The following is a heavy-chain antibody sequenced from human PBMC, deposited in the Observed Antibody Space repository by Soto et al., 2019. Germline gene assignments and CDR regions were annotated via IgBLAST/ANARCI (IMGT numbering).Heavy chain of an antibody. CDR3: ARSTSSSYGMYF. V-gene: IGHV1-46*01. CDR2: INPSGCST. Sequence: QVQLVQSGAEVKKPGASVKVSCKASGYTFTSYYMHWVRLAHGQGIEWMGIINPSGCSTSYAQKYQGIVTMTRDTSTSTVYMELCSQRSEDTAVYYCARSTSSSYGMYFWGQGTTVTVSS. CDR1: GYTFTSYY. J-gene: IGHJ6*02. D-gene: IGHD6-6*01.